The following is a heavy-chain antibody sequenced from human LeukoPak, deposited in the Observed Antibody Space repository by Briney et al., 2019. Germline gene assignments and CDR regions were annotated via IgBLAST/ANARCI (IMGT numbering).Heavy chain of an antibody. J-gene: IGHJ3*02. V-gene: IGHV4-39*01. CDR1: GGSISSSSYY. CDR2: IYYSGST. CDR3: ARRYEAFDI. Sequence: SETLSLTCTVSGGSISSSSYYWGWIRQPPGKGLEWIGSIYYSGSTYYNPSLKSRVTISVDTSKNQFSLKLSSVTAADTAVYYCARRYEAFDIWRQGTMVTVSS.